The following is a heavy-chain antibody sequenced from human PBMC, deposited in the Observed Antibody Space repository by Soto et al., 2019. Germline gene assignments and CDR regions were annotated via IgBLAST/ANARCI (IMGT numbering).Heavy chain of an antibody. CDR1: GFTFSSYW. D-gene: IGHD6-19*01. CDR2: IKQDGSEK. J-gene: IGHJ4*02. V-gene: IGHV3-7*03. Sequence: GGSLRLSCAASGFTFSSYWMSWVRQAPGKGLEWVANIKQDGSEKYYVDSVKGRFTISRDNSKNTLYLQMNSLRAEDTAVYYCAKPSSGWDPFDYWGQGTLVTVSS. CDR3: AKPSSGWDPFDY.